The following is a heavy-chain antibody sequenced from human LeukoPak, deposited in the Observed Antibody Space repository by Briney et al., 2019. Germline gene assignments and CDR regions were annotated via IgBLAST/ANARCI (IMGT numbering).Heavy chain of an antibody. Sequence: GGSLRLSCAASGFTFSIYTMNWVRQAPGKGLEWVSLISGDGGSRDYADSVKGRFTVSRDNSKNSLYLQMNSLRTDDTAFYFCAKAARYFDWLPYFDSWGQGTLVTVSS. CDR2: ISGDGGSR. CDR1: GFTFSIYT. V-gene: IGHV3-43*02. J-gene: IGHJ4*02. CDR3: AKAARYFDWLPYFDS. D-gene: IGHD3-9*01.